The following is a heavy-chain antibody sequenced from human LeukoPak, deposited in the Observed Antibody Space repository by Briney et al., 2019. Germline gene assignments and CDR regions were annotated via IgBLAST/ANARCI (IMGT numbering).Heavy chain of an antibody. CDR2: ISSSSTI. CDR3: AREVAVAGYKDY. CDR1: GFTFSSYS. Sequence: GGSLRLSCAASGFTFSSYSMNWVRQAPGKGLEWVSYISSSSTIYYADSVKGRFTISRDNAKNSLYLQMNSLRDEDTAVYYCAREVAVAGYKDYWGRGTLVTVSS. V-gene: IGHV3-48*02. J-gene: IGHJ4*02. D-gene: IGHD6-19*01.